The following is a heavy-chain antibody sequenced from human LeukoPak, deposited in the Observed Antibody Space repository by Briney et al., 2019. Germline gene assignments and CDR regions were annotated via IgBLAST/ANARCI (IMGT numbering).Heavy chain of an antibody. Sequence: SETLSLTCTVSGGSISSYYWSWIRQPPGKGLEWIGYIYYSGSTNYNPSLKSRVTISVDTSKNQFSLKLSSVTAADTAVYYCARDRHSSSYFNWFDPWGQGTLVTVSS. CDR2: IYYSGST. V-gene: IGHV4-59*01. J-gene: IGHJ5*02. CDR1: GGSISSYY. D-gene: IGHD6-6*01. CDR3: ARDRHSSSYFNWFDP.